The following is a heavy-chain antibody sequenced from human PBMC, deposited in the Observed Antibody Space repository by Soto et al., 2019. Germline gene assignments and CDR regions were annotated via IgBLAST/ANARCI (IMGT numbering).Heavy chain of an antibody. J-gene: IGHJ3*02. V-gene: IGHV3-74*01. D-gene: IGHD2-2*03. CDR1: GFTFSRYW. CDR3: ARGWIGDLNDAFDI. Sequence: EVQLVESGGGSVQPGGSLRLSCADSGFTFSRYWMHWVRQAPGKGLVWVSRINIYGSSTDYADSVKGRFTISRDNAKNMLYLQMNSLRVEDSAVYYCARGWIGDLNDAFDIWGQGTMVTVSS. CDR2: INIYGSST.